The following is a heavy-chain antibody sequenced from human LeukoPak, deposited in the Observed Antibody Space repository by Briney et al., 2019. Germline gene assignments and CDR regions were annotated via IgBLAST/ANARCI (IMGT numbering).Heavy chain of an antibody. D-gene: IGHD2-15*01. CDR1: GFSVSNYY. CDR2: ISSSGSTI. CDR3: ARDHGNRPFDY. V-gene: IGHV3-11*01. Sequence: GGSLRLSCAASGFSVSNYYMSWIRQAPGKGLEWVSYISSSGSTIYYADSVKGRFTISRDNAKNSLYLQMNSLRAEDTAVYYCARDHGNRPFDYWGQGTLVTVSS. J-gene: IGHJ4*02.